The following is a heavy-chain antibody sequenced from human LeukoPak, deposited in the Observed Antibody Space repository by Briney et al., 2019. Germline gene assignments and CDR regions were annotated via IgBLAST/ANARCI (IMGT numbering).Heavy chain of an antibody. D-gene: IGHD6-6*01. CDR3: ARGEWSSSPFDY. CDR1: GFTFSSYS. Sequence: GGSLRLSCAASGFTFSSYSMNWVRQAPGKGLEWVSSISSSSSYIKYADSVKGRFTISRDNAKNSLYLQMNSLRAEDTAVYYCARGEWSSSPFDYWGQGTLVTVSS. J-gene: IGHJ4*02. CDR2: ISSSSSYI. V-gene: IGHV3-21*01.